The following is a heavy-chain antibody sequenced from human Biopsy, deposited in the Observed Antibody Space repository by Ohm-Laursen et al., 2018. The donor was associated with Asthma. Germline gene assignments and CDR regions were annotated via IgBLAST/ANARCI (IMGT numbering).Heavy chain of an antibody. Sequence: SLRLSCAASGFTFSSNGMHWVRQAPGKGLEWVAVIWYDGSKKYYADSVKGRFTISRDNSKNTLYLQLNSLRVEDTAVYYCARDGPELPTELDYWGPGTLVTVSS. CDR1: GFTFSSNG. D-gene: IGHD1-14*01. J-gene: IGHJ4*02. V-gene: IGHV3-33*01. CDR2: IWYDGSKK. CDR3: ARDGPELPTELDY.